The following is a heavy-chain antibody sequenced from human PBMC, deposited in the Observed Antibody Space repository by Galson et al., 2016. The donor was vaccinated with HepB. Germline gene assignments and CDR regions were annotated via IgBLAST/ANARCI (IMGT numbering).Heavy chain of an antibody. CDR3: VKDPNWEAGC. D-gene: IGHD7-27*01. Sequence: SLRLSCAASGFTFSSNGMHWVRQAPGKGLEWVAVIWYDGSNKYYADSVKGRFTISRDSSKNTLYLQMDNLRAEDTAIYYCVKDPNWEAGCWGRGTPVTVSS. V-gene: IGHV3-33*06. J-gene: IGHJ4*02. CDR1: GFTFSSNG. CDR2: IWYDGSNK.